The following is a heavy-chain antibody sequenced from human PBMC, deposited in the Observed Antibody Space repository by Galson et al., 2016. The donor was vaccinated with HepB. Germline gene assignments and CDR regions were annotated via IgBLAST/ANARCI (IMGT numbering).Heavy chain of an antibody. CDR2: IDNGGNT. J-gene: IGHJ4*02. Sequence: SLRLSCAASGFPVSDNFMSWVRQAPGKGLEWVSFIDNGGNTFYADSVKGRFTISRDSSKSTAFLQMNSLRAEDTAVYYCLRSGYWGQGTLVTVSS. CDR1: GFPVSDNF. V-gene: IGHV3-66*01. CDR3: LRSGY. D-gene: IGHD2-8*02.